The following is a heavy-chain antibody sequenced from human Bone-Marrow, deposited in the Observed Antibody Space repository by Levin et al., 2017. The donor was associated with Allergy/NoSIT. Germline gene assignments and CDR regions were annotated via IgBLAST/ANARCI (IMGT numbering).Heavy chain of an antibody. CDR3: ARDIPYYDSSGYYLDY. Sequence: ASVKVSCKASGGTFSSYAISWVRQAPGQGLEWMGGIIPIFGTANYAQKFQGRVTITADESTSTAYMELSSLRSEDTAVYYCARDIPYYDSSGYYLDYWGQGTLVTVSS. D-gene: IGHD3-22*01. V-gene: IGHV1-69*13. CDR1: GGTFSSYA. CDR2: IIPIFGTA. J-gene: IGHJ4*02.